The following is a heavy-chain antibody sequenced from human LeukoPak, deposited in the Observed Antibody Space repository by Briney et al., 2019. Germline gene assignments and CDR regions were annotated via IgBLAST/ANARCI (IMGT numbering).Heavy chain of an antibody. CDR2: ISAYNGNT. CDR1: GYTFTSYG. CDR3: ASCHCTNGVCYGECEYFQH. V-gene: IGHV1-18*01. Sequence: GASVKVSCKASGYTFTSYGISWVRQAPGQGLEWMGWISAYNGNTNYAQKHQGRLTLTTDTSTSTAYMELRSLRSDDTAVYYCASCHCTNGVCYGECEYFQHWGQGTLVTVSS. J-gene: IGHJ1*01. D-gene: IGHD2-8*01.